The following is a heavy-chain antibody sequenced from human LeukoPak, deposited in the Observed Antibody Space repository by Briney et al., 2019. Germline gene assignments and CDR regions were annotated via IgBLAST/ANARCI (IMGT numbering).Heavy chain of an antibody. J-gene: IGHJ3*02. Sequence: SETLSLTCSVSGGSLSSYYWSWIRQPPGKGLEWIGYIHYRVNSNYNPSLKSRVTISVDTSKNQLSLTLTSVTAADTAVYYCARDRSAAGTRSNDAFDIWGQGTMVTVSS. D-gene: IGHD6-13*01. CDR3: ARDRSAAGTRSNDAFDI. CDR2: IHYRVNS. V-gene: IGHV4-59*12. CDR1: GGSLSSYY.